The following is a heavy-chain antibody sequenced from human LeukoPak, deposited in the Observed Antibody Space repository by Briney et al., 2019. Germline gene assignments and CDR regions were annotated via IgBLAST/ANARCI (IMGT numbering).Heavy chain of an antibody. J-gene: IGHJ6*03. CDR2: ISYAGNNK. Sequence: GGSLRLSCAASGFTFNTYAMHWVRQAPGKGLEWVALISYAGNNKFYRDSVKGRFSVSRDNSKSTLQMDNLRLEDTAVYYRARAGSAGLYYYYMDVWGKGTMVTVSS. CDR1: GFTFNTYA. V-gene: IGHV3-30-3*01. CDR3: ARAGSAGLYYYYMDV. D-gene: IGHD6-25*01.